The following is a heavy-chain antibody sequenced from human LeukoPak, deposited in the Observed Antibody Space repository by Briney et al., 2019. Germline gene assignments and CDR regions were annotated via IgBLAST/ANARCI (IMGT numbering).Heavy chain of an antibody. J-gene: IGHJ5*02. CDR1: GGSFSSYY. D-gene: IGHD6-13*01. CDR2: INHSGST. Sequence: PSETLSLTCAVYGGSFSSYYWSWIRQPPGKGLEWIGEINHSGSTNYNPSLKSRLTISVDTSKNQFSVKLTSVTAADTAVYYCARGGSSGYSSNYYPGDWFDPWGQGTLVTVS. V-gene: IGHV4-34*01. CDR3: ARGGSSGYSSNYYPGDWFDP.